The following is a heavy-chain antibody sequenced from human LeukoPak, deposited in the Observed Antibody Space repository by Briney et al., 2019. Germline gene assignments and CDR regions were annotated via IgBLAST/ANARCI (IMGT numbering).Heavy chain of an antibody. CDR3: AFLTQSSYGPGRLDALDI. Sequence: GGSLRLSCAASGFTFSSYAMSWVRQAPGKGLEWVSAISGSGGSTYYADSVKGRFTISRDNSKNTLYLQMNSLRAEDTAVYYCAFLTQSSYGPGRLDALDIWGQGTMVTVSS. V-gene: IGHV3-23*01. CDR1: GFTFSSYA. CDR2: ISGSGGST. D-gene: IGHD5-18*01. J-gene: IGHJ3*02.